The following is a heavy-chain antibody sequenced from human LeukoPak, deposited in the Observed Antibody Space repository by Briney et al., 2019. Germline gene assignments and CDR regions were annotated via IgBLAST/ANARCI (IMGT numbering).Heavy chain of an antibody. D-gene: IGHD6-19*01. V-gene: IGHV3-23*01. CDR2: ISGSGGST. CDR1: GFTFSSYA. CDR3: AKAGRAGQDYYYGMDV. J-gene: IGHJ6*02. Sequence: GGSLRLSCAASGFTFSSYAVSWVRQAPGKGLEWVSGISGSGGSTYYADSVKGRFTISRDNSKNTLFLQMNSLRAEDTAVYYCAKAGRAGQDYYYGMDVWGQGTTVTVSS.